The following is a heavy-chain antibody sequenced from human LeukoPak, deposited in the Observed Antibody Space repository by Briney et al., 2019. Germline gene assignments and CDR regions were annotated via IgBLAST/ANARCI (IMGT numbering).Heavy chain of an antibody. CDR1: GYTFTSYG. Sequence: ASVKVSCKASGYTFTSYGISWVRQAPGQGLEWMGWISAYNGNTNYAQKFQGRVTITRDTSASTAYMELSSLRSEDTAVYYCARSSAAYSGSSNNWFDPWGQGTLVTVSS. V-gene: IGHV1-18*01. D-gene: IGHD1-26*01. J-gene: IGHJ5*02. CDR3: ARSSAAYSGSSNNWFDP. CDR2: ISAYNGNT.